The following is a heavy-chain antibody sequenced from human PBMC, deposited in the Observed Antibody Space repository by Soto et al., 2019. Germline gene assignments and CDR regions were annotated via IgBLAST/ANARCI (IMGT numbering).Heavy chain of an antibody. CDR2: IYSSENT. CDR1: GGFVSSSSYS. J-gene: IGHJ6*02. V-gene: IGHV4-39*01. CDR3: ARLNGYCISTNCHGYYGMDV. D-gene: IGHD2-2*03. Sequence: SETLSLTCSVAGGFVSSSSYSWGWIRQSPGKGLEWIGTIYSSENTYYNPSLLSRVTISVDTSKNEFSLRLSSVTAADTAVYYCARLNGYCISTNCHGYYGMDVWGQGTTVTVSS.